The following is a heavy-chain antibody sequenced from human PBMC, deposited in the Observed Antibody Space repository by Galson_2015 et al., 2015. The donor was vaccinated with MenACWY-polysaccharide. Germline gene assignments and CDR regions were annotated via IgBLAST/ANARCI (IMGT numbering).Heavy chain of an antibody. V-gene: IGHV4-39*07. CDR2: VSNSGSA. D-gene: IGHD2-2*01. J-gene: IGHJ4*02. CDR3: ARAGRTDIVVVGYGWGFDY. Sequence: GKGLEWIGPVSNSGSAYYNASLKSRVTISVDTSKNQFSLKLSSVTAADTAIYYCARAGRTDIVVVGYGWGFDYWGQGALVTVSS.